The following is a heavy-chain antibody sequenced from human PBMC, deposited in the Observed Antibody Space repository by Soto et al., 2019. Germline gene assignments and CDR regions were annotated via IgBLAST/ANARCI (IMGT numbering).Heavy chain of an antibody. Sequence: SETLSLTCTVSGGSISRYYWSWIRQPPGQGLEWIGYIYYTGSTNYNPSLKSRVTISVDTSKNQFSLKLSSVTAADTAVYYCARDLGYSGYDLHYWGQGTLVTVSS. V-gene: IGHV4-59*01. CDR3: ARDLGYSGYDLHY. CDR1: GGSISRYY. CDR2: IYYTGST. D-gene: IGHD5-12*01. J-gene: IGHJ4*02.